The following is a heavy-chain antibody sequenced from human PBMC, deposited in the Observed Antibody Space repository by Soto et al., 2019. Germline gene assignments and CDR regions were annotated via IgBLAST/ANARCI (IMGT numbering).Heavy chain of an antibody. Sequence: SLRLSCAASGFTFSTSWMNWVRQAPGKGLEWVSAISGSGGSTYYADSVKGRFTISRDNSKNTLYLQMNSLRAEDTAVYYCATNYYDSSGYYYWGQGTLVTVSS. CDR1: GFTFSTSW. V-gene: IGHV3-23*01. CDR3: ATNYYDSSGYYY. CDR2: ISGSGGST. D-gene: IGHD3-22*01. J-gene: IGHJ4*02.